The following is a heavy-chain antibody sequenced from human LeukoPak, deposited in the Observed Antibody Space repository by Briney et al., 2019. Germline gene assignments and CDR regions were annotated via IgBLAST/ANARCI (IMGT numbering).Heavy chain of an antibody. CDR1: GYSFNKYW. V-gene: IGHV5-51*01. Sequence: GESLKISCKGSGYSFNKYWIGWVRQMPGKGLEWMGIIYPDDPDTRYSPSFQGQVIISADKSINTAYLQWSSLRASDTAMYYCARHNFDVSGYYRFDYWGQGTLVTVSS. J-gene: IGHJ4*02. D-gene: IGHD3-22*01. CDR2: IYPDDPDT. CDR3: ARHNFDVSGYYRFDY.